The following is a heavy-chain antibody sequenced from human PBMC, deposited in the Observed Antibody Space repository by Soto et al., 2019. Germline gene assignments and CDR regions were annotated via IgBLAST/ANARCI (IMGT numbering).Heavy chain of an antibody. J-gene: IGHJ4*02. Sequence: GASVEVSCKASGGSFSNFSISWVRQAPGQGLEWMGGIVPVFGRPNYAQRFRGRLTIAADESTSTGYMELISLRSDDTAVYYCASEGSGYNFWGQGTQVTVSS. CDR3: ASEGSGYNF. CDR1: GGSFSNFS. CDR2: IVPVFGRP. D-gene: IGHD5-12*01. V-gene: IGHV1-69*13.